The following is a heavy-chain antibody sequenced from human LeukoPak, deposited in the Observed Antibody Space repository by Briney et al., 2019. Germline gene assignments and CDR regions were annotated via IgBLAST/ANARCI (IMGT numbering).Heavy chain of an antibody. V-gene: IGHV1-24*01. J-gene: IGHJ3*02. CDR1: GYTLTELS. CDR3: ATDPFITIFGVVTGRAFDI. Sequence: ASVKVSCKVSGYTLTELSMHWVRQAPGKGLGWMGGFGPEDGETIYAQKFQGRVTMTEDTSTDTAYMELSSLRSEDTAVYYCATDPFITIFGVVTGRAFDIWGQGTMVTVSS. CDR2: FGPEDGET. D-gene: IGHD3-3*01.